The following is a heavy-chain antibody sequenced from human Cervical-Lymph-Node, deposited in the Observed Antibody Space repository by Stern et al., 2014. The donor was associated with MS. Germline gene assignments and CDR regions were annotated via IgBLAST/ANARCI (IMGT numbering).Heavy chain of an antibody. Sequence: VQLVQSGAEVRKPGASVKVSCKASGYTFTSNYMHWVRQAPGQGLEWMGIINHSDGSKSYAQKFQGRLTMTRDTSTSTVYMELSSLRSEDTAVYYCAGGHTFDNWGQGTLVTVSS. CDR1: GYTFTSNY. CDR3: AGGHTFDN. V-gene: IGHV1-46*01. CDR2: INHSDGSK. J-gene: IGHJ4*02.